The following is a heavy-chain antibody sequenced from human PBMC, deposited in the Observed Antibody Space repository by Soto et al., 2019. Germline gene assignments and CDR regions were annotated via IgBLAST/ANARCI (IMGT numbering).Heavy chain of an antibody. CDR3: AREGHSSGWYDYYYGMDV. Sequence: SETLSLTCTVSGGSISSYYWSWIRQPAGKGLEWIGRIYTSGSTNYYPSLKSRVTMSVDTSKNQFSLKLSSVTAADTAVYYCAREGHSSGWYDYYYGMDVWGQGTMVTVSS. V-gene: IGHV4-4*07. J-gene: IGHJ6*02. D-gene: IGHD6-19*01. CDR1: GGSISSYY. CDR2: IYTSGST.